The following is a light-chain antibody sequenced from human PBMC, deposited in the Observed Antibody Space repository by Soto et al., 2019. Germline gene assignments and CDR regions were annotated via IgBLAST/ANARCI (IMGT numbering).Light chain of an antibody. CDR3: SSYTSRATRV. J-gene: IGLJ1*01. CDR1: SSDVGGYNY. V-gene: IGLV2-14*01. Sequence: QSALTQPASVSGSPGRSITISCTGTSSDVGGYNYVSWYQQHPGKAPKLMIYEVSNRPSGVSNRFSGSKSGNTASLTISGLQAEDEADYYCSSYTSRATRVFGTGTKLTVL. CDR2: EVS.